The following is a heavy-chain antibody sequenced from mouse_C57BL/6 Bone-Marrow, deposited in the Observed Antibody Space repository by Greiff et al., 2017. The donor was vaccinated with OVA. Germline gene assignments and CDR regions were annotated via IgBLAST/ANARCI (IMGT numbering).Heavy chain of an antibody. D-gene: IGHD2-1*01. CDR2: IWSGGST. CDR1: GFSLTSYG. Sequence: QVQLKESGPGLVQPSQSLSITCTVSGFSLTSYGVHWVRQSPGKGLEWLGVIWSGGSTDYTAAFISRLSISKDNSKSQVFFKMNSLQADDTAIYYCARDGNYPWFAYWGQGTLVTVSA. CDR3: ARDGNYPWFAY. J-gene: IGHJ3*01. V-gene: IGHV2-2*01.